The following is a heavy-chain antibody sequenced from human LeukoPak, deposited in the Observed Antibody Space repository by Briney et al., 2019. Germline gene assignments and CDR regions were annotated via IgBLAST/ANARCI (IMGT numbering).Heavy chain of an antibody. J-gene: IGHJ3*02. Sequence: SETLSLTCTVSGGSISSYYWSWIRQPAGKGLEWIGRIYTSGSTNYNPSLKSRVTMSVDTSKNQFSMKLSSVTAADTAVYYCARDYDILTGYYGGDAFDIWGQGTMATVSS. V-gene: IGHV4-4*07. CDR1: GGSISSYY. CDR2: IYTSGST. CDR3: ARDYDILTGYYGGDAFDI. D-gene: IGHD3-9*01.